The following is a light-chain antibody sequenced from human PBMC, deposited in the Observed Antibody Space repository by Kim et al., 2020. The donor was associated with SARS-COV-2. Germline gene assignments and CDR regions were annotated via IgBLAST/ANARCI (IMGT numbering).Light chain of an antibody. Sequence: QAGLTQPPSVSKGLRQTATLTCTGNSNNIGNQGAVWLQHNQGHPPKLLSYRNNNRPSGISERLSASRSGNTASLTITGLQPEDEADYYCSAWDSSLGAWVFGGGTQLTVL. V-gene: IGLV10-54*01. J-gene: IGLJ3*02. CDR1: SNNIGNQG. CDR3: SAWDSSLGAWV. CDR2: RNN.